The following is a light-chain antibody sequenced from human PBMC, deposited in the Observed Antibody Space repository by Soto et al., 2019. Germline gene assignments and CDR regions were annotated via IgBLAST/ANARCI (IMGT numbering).Light chain of an antibody. CDR1: QSVSRN. Sequence: EIMMTQSPATLSVSPGERATLSCRASQSVSRNLAWYQQTPGQAPRLLIYGASTRATGIPARFSGSGSGAAFTLTISSLQSEDFAVYDCQQYNDWPRTFGQGTKVEIK. CDR3: QQYNDWPRT. J-gene: IGKJ1*01. CDR2: GAS. V-gene: IGKV3-15*01.